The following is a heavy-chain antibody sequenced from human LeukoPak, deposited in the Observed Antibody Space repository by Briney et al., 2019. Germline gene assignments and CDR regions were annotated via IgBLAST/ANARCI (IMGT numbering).Heavy chain of an antibody. CDR2: IYTSGST. CDR1: GGSISSYY. CDR3: ARLGGTMVRGVIRSPHFDY. Sequence: KSSETLSLTCTVSGGSISSYYWSWIRQPAGKGLGWIGRIYTSGSTTYNPSLKSGVTMSVDTSKNQFTLKLSSVTAADTAVYYCARLGGTMVRGVIRSPHFDYWGQGTLVTVSS. V-gene: IGHV4-4*07. J-gene: IGHJ4*02. D-gene: IGHD3-10*01.